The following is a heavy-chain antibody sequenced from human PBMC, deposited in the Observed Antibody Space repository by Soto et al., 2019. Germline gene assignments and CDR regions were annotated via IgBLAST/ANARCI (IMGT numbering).Heavy chain of an antibody. J-gene: IGHJ4*02. V-gene: IGHV3-53*01. CDR1: VFTVSSNY. Sequence: GGSLRVSCAACVFTVSSNYMTWVRQAPGKGLEWVSVIYSGGRTYYADSVKGRFTISRDNSKNTLYLQMNSLRAEDTAVYYGARGKPREYSYGPYYLDSGGQGTPVTVSS. CDR2: IYSGGRT. CDR3: ARGKPREYSYGPYYLDS. D-gene: IGHD5-18*01.